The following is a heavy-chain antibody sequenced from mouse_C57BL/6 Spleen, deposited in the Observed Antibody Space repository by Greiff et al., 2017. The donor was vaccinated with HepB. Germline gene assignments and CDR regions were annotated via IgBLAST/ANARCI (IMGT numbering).Heavy chain of an antibody. CDR1: GFTFSDYG. J-gene: IGHJ4*01. Sequence: DVMLVESGGGLVKPGGSLKLSCAASGFTFSDYGMHWVRQAPEKGLEWVAYISSGSSTIYYADTVKGRFTISRDNAKNTLFLQMTSLRSEDTAMYYCARNYYDYDVGAMDYWGQGTSVTVSS. D-gene: IGHD2-4*01. CDR3: ARNYYDYDVGAMDY. V-gene: IGHV5-17*01. CDR2: ISSGSSTI.